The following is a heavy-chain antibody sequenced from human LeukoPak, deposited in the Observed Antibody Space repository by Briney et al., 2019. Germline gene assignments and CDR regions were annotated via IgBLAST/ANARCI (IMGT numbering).Heavy chain of an antibody. CDR2: INPIFGTA. CDR1: GGTFSSYA. Sequence: SVKVSCKASGGTFSSYAISWVRQAPGQGLEWMGGINPIFGTANYAQKFQGRVTITADESTSTAYMELSSLRSEDTAVYYCARERGPVGIVGATFDYWGQGTLVTVSS. V-gene: IGHV1-69*13. CDR3: ARERGPVGIVGATFDY. J-gene: IGHJ4*02. D-gene: IGHD1-26*01.